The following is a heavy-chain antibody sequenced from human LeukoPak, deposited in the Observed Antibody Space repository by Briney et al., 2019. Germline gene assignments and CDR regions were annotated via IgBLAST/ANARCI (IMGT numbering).Heavy chain of an antibody. Sequence: PGGSLRLSCAASGFTFSSYWMHCVRHAPGKGLVWVSRINSDGSSTSYADSVKGRFTISRDNSKNTLYLQMNSLRAEDTAVYYCAKDLIYGDLLDYWGQGTLVTVSS. CDR3: AKDLIYGDLLDY. V-gene: IGHV3-74*01. J-gene: IGHJ4*02. D-gene: IGHD4-17*01. CDR1: GFTFSSYW. CDR2: INSDGSST.